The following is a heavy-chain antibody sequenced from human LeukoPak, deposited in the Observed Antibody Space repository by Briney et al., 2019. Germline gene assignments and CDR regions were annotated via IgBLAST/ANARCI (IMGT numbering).Heavy chain of an antibody. J-gene: IGHJ5*02. CDR3: ARPYGSGSYYVFDP. CDR2: INTNTGNP. CDR1: GYTFTSYA. V-gene: IGHV7-4-1*02. D-gene: IGHD3-10*01. Sequence: GASVKVSCKASGYTFTSYAMNWVRQAPGQGLEWMGWINTNTGNPTYAQGFTGRFVSSLDTSVSTAYLQISSLKAEDTAVYYCARPYGSGSYYVFDPWGQGTLVTVSS.